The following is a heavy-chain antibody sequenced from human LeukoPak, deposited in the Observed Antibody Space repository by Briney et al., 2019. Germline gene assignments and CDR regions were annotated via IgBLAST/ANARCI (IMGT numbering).Heavy chain of an antibody. Sequence: PSETLSLTCAVYGGSFSGYYWSWIRQPPGKGLEWIGEINHSGSTNCNPSLKGRVTISVDTSKNQFSLKLSSVTAADTAVYYCARGDGRDGYKGRLEYWGQGNLVTVSS. V-gene: IGHV4-34*01. J-gene: IGHJ4*02. CDR2: INHSGST. CDR3: ARGDGRDGYKGRLEY. D-gene: IGHD5-24*01. CDR1: GGSFSGYY.